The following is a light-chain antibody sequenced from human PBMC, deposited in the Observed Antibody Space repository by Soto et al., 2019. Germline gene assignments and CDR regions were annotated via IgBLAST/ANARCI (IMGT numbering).Light chain of an antibody. J-gene: IGKJ1*01. CDR3: QQYNNWPPMT. CDR1: QSVSSN. CDR2: GAS. Sequence: EIVMTQSPATLSVSPGERATLSCRASQSVSSNLAWYQQEPGQAPRLLIYGASTRVTGIPARFSGSGSGTEFTLTISSLQSEDFAVYYCQQYNNWPPMTFGQGTKVDIK. V-gene: IGKV3-15*01.